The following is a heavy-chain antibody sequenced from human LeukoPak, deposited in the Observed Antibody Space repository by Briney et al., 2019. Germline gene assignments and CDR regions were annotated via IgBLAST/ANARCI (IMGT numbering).Heavy chain of an antibody. CDR3: TRPGYNYGYDY. Sequence: GGSLRLSCAASGFTFSGSGIHWVRQAAGKGLEWVGRVRSKANSHATGYAESVKGRFSISRDESKNTAYLQMNSLKTEDTAVYYCTRPGYNYGYDYWGQGTQVTVSS. V-gene: IGHV3-73*01. CDR2: VRSKANSHAT. D-gene: IGHD5-18*01. CDR1: GFTFSGSG. J-gene: IGHJ4*02.